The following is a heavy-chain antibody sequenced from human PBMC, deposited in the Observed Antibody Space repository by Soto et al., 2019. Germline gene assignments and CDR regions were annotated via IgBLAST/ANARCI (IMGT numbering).Heavy chain of an antibody. CDR1: GFTFSNYG. V-gene: IGHV3-30*03. CDR2: ISYDGSNE. J-gene: IGHJ3*02. D-gene: IGHD3-22*01. Sequence: GGSLRLSCAASGFTFSNYGMHWVRQAPGKGLEWVAVISYDGSNEYYADSVKGRFTISRDNAKNSLYLQMNSLRDEDTAVYYRARDGANYYDSSGYYFSFRSRSDAFDIWRQGTMVTVSS. CDR3: ARDGANYYDSSGYYFSFRSRSDAFDI.